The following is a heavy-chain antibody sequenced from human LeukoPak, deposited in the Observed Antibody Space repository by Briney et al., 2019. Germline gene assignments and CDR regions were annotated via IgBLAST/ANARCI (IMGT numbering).Heavy chain of an antibody. CDR2: SRNRANSHTT. CDR1: GFSLSDQF. D-gene: IGHD3-16*01. V-gene: IGHV3-72*01. Sequence: GGSLRLSCAASGFSLSDQFMDWVRQAPGKGLEWIGRSRNRANSHTTEYAASVKGRFTISRDDSGNLMYLQMNCLKIEDTAVYFCTRDGGNSGNTAFDIWGQGIEVTVSS. J-gene: IGHJ3*02. CDR3: TRDGGNSGNTAFDI.